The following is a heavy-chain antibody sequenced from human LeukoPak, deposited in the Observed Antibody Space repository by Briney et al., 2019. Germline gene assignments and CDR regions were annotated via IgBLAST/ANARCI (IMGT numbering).Heavy chain of an antibody. J-gene: IGHJ2*01. V-gene: IGHV1-46*01. CDR2: INPSGGST. Sequence: ASVKVSCKASGYTFTSYYMHWVRQAPGQGLEWMGIINPSGGSTSYAQKFQGRVTMTRDMSTGTVYMELSSLRSEDTAVYYCARAHSSSWSGWYFDLWGRGTLVTVSS. D-gene: IGHD6-13*01. CDR3: ARAHSSSWSGWYFDL. CDR1: GYTFTSYY.